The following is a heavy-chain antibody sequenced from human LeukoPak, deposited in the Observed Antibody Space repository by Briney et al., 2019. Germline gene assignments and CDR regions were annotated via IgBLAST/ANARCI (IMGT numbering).Heavy chain of an antibody. J-gene: IGHJ4*02. Sequence: ASVKVSCKASGYTFTGYYMHWVRQAPGQGLEWMGWINPNSGGTNYAQEFQGRVTMTRDTSISTAYMELSRLRSDDTAVYYCARGTDYYFDYWGQGTLVTVSS. CDR2: INPNSGGT. CDR3: ARGTDYYFDY. CDR1: GYTFTGYY. V-gene: IGHV1-2*02.